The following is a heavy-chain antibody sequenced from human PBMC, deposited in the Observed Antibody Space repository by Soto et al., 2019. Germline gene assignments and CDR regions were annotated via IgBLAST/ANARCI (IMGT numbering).Heavy chain of an antibody. CDR1: GFTFSSYG. CDR3: AEEWVFDTRGWSCDY. CDR2: ISDDGSNK. D-gene: IGHD3-22*01. V-gene: IGHV3-30*18. Sequence: QVQLVESGGGVVQPGRSLRLSCAASGFTFSSYGMHWVRQAPGKGLEWVAVISDDGSNKYYADSLKGRFTISRDNSKNTLYLQMNSLRAEDTAVYYCAEEWVFDTRGWSCDYWGQGTLVTVSS. J-gene: IGHJ4*02.